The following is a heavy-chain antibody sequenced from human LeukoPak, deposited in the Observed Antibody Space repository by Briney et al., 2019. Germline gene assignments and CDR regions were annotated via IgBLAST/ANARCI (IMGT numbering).Heavy chain of an antibody. CDR1: GYSFTTYR. CDR2: IYPGDSDT. D-gene: IGHD6-13*01. V-gene: IGHV5-51*01. J-gene: IGHJ4*02. CDR3: ARRRARGSSWYASYNY. Sequence: PGESLKISCKGSGYSFTTYRIGWVRQMPGKGLEWMGSIYPGDSDTRYSPSFQGQVTISADKSISTAYLQWSSLKASDTAMYYCARRRARGSSWYASYNYWGQGTLVTVSS.